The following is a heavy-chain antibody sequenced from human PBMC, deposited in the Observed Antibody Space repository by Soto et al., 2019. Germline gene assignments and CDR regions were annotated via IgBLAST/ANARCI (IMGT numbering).Heavy chain of an antibody. CDR3: ASHHWFAP. J-gene: IGHJ5*02. CDR1: GFTFSSYA. CDR2: ISYDGSNK. V-gene: IGHV3-30-3*01. Sequence: QVQLVESGGGVVQPGRSLRLSCAASGFTFSSYAMHWVRQAPGKALERVAVISYDGSNKYYADSGKGRFTISSNNSKNTLYLKMNSLRAEDTAVYYCASHHWFAPWGQGTLVIVSS.